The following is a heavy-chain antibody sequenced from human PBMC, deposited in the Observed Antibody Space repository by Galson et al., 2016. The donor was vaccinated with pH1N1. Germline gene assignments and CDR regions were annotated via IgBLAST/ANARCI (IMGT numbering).Heavy chain of an antibody. CDR1: GYTFTNYY. V-gene: IGHV1-46*03. Sequence: SVKVSCKASGYTFTNYYFHWVRQAPGQGLDWMGVIDPSGGGTTYSQKFQSRVTMTRDTSTNTVYMELSSLKSDGTAVYYCARDLGRLRDNWGQGTLVTVSS. D-gene: IGHD1-26*01. CDR2: IDPSGGGT. J-gene: IGHJ4*02. CDR3: ARDLGRLRDN.